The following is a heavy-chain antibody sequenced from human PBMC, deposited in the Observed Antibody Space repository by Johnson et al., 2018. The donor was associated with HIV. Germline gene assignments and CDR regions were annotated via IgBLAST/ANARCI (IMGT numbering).Heavy chain of an antibody. CDR1: GFTCSSYA. Sequence: QVTLVESGGGVVQPGRSLRLSCAASGFTCSSYAMHWVRQAPGKGLEWVAVISYDGSNKYYADSVKGRFTISRDNSKNTLYLQMNSLRAEDTAVYYCAKDRYSSSWSYAFDIWGQGTMVTVSS. J-gene: IGHJ3*02. V-gene: IGHV3-30*04. D-gene: IGHD6-13*01. CDR2: ISYDGSNK. CDR3: AKDRYSSSWSYAFDI.